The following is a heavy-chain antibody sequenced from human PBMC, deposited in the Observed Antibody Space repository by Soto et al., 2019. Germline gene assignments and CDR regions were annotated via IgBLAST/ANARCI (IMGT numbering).Heavy chain of an antibody. CDR3: AKAGGDCSGGSCYSGFFHY. J-gene: IGHJ4*02. CDR2: ISGSGCST. Sequence: GGSLRLSCAAPEFTFTNYAMGWVRQAPGKGLEWVSVISGSGCSTYYTDSVKGRFTISRDNSKNTLYLQMNSLRADDTAVYYCAKAGGDCSGGSCYSGFFHYWGQGTLVTVSS. V-gene: IGHV3-23*01. CDR1: EFTFTNYA. D-gene: IGHD2-15*01.